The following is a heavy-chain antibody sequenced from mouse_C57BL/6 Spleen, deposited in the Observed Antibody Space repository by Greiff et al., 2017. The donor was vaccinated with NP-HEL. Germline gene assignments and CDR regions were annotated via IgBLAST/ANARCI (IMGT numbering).Heavy chain of an antibody. CDR3: ARSRGSTMITFDY. D-gene: IGHD2-4*01. J-gene: IGHJ2*01. Sequence: QVQLQQSGAELVKPGASVKISCKASGYAFSSYWMNWVKQRPGKGLEWIGQIYPGDGDTNYNGKFKGKATLTADKSSSTAYMQLSSLTSEDSAVYFCARSRGSTMITFDYWGQGTTLTVSS. V-gene: IGHV1-80*01. CDR1: GYAFSSYW. CDR2: IYPGDGDT.